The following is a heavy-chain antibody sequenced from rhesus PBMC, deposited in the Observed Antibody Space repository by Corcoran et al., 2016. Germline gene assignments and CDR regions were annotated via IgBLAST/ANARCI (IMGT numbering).Heavy chain of an antibody. CDR2: SGGSSGST. CDR1: GRSISGYY. Sequence: QVQLQESGPGLVKPSETLSLTCAVSGRSISGYYGTWLRPPPGKGLEWIGDSGGSSGSTTDHPSLTRRVTISTDPSKNQCSLKLSSVTAADTAVYYCARRGGGYGLDSWGQGVVVTVSS. CDR3: ARRGGGYGLDS. D-gene: IGHD1-44*01. V-gene: IGHV4-165*02. J-gene: IGHJ6*01.